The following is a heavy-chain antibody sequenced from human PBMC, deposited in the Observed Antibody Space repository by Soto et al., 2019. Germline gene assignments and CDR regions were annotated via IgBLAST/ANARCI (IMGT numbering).Heavy chain of an antibody. V-gene: IGHV1-69*01. Sequence: QVQLVQSGAEVQKPGSSVKVSCKASGGTFSSYAISWVRQAPGQGLEWMGGIIPIFGTANYAQKFQGRVTITADESTSTVYMELSNLRSEDTGVYYCAMYYYGSGSYSVYYYYYGMDVWGQGTTVTVSS. J-gene: IGHJ6*02. D-gene: IGHD3-10*01. CDR2: IIPIFGTA. CDR1: GGTFSSYA. CDR3: AMYYYGSGSYSVYYYYYGMDV.